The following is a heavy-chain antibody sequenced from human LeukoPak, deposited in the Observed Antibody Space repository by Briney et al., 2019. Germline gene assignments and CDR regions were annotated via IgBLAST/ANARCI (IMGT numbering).Heavy chain of an antibody. V-gene: IGHV3-30-3*01. D-gene: IGHD5-18*01. Sequence: GGSLRLSCVASGISLRSYSVHWVRQAPGKGLEWVALTSHDESNKKYADSVRGRCTISRDNSRDTVFLQLSNLRHEDTAVYYCAKGDTAGAYRTDFWGPGTRVTVSS. CDR1: GISLRSYS. J-gene: IGHJ4*02. CDR3: AKGDTAGAYRTDF. CDR2: TSHDESNK.